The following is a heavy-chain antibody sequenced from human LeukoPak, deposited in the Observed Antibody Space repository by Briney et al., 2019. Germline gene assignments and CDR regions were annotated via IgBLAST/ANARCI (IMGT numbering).Heavy chain of an antibody. D-gene: IGHD3-22*01. CDR3: ARDYYVSSGYYPVDDY. CDR1: GFTFSSYA. V-gene: IGHV3-23*01. Sequence: GGSLRLSCAASGFTFSSYAMSWVRQAPGKGLEWVSAISGSGGSTYYADSVKGRFTISRDNSKNTLYLQMNSLRAEDTAVYYCARDYYVSSGYYPVDDYWGQGTLVTVSS. J-gene: IGHJ4*02. CDR2: ISGSGGST.